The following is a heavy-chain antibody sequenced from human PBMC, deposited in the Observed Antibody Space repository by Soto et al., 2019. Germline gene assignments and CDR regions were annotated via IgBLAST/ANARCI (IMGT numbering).Heavy chain of an antibody. V-gene: IGHV3-30*18. J-gene: IGHJ4*02. CDR3: TKEYIVGTTWGYFES. CDR2: ISYDGSNE. Sequence: QVQLVQSGGGVVQPGRSLRLSCVASGFSFSTYGMHWVRQVPGKGLEWVAHISYDGSNEYYADSVKGRFTVSRDNAKNTLDLQMNGLKTEDTALYYCTKEYIVGTTWGYFESWGQGALVIVSS. D-gene: IGHD1-1*01. CDR1: GFSFSTYG.